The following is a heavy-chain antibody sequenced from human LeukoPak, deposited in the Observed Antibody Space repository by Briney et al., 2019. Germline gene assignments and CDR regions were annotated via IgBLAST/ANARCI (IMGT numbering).Heavy chain of an antibody. CDR1: GGSISISSYY. CDR2: IYYSGST. CDR3: ATGEEWFDP. D-gene: IGHD3-10*01. J-gene: IGHJ5*02. Sequence: PSETLSLTCTVSGGSISISSYYWGWSRQPPGKGLEWIGSIYYSGSTYYNPSRKSRVTISVDTSKNQFSLKLSSVTAADTAVYYCATGEEWFDPWGQGTLVTVSS. V-gene: IGHV4-39*01.